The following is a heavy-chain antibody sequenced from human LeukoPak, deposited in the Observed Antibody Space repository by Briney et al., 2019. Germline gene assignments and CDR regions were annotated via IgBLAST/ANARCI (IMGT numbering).Heavy chain of an antibody. D-gene: IGHD5-24*01. CDR1: GGTFSSYT. CDR2: IIPILGIA. Sequence: ASVKVSCKASGGTFSSYTISWVRQAPGQGLEWMGRIIPILGIANYAQKFQGRVTIAADKSASTAYIELSSLRSEDTAVYYCARGDGYNSNYWGQGTLVTVS. V-gene: IGHV1-69*02. J-gene: IGHJ4*02. CDR3: ARGDGYNSNY.